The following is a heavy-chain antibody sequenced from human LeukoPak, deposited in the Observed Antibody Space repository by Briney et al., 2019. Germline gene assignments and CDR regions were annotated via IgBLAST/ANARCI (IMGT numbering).Heavy chain of an antibody. J-gene: IGHJ4*02. CDR1: GESFSGYY. CDR2: VNHSGGT. CDR3: ARGGPGQQLVLVY. D-gene: IGHD6-13*01. V-gene: IGHV4-34*01. Sequence: PETLSLTCAVYGESFSGYYWSWIRQPPGKGLEWIGEVNHSGGTNYNPSLKSRVTISVDTSKNQFSLKLSSVTAADTAVYYCARGGPGQQLVLVYWGQGTLVTVSS.